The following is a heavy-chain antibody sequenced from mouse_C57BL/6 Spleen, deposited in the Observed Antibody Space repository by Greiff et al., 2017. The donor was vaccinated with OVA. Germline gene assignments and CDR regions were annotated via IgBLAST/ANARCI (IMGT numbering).Heavy chain of an antibody. CDR3: ARHGYYYAMDY. CDR2: IDPSDSYT. CDR1: GYTFTSYW. V-gene: IGHV1-59*01. D-gene: IGHD2-2*01. J-gene: IGHJ4*01. Sequence: VQLQQPGAELVRPGTSVKLSCKASGYTFTSYWMHWVKQRPGQGLEWIGVIDPSDSYTNYNQKFKGKATLTVDTSSSTAYMQLSSLTSEDSAVYYCARHGYYYAMDYWGQGTSVTVSS.